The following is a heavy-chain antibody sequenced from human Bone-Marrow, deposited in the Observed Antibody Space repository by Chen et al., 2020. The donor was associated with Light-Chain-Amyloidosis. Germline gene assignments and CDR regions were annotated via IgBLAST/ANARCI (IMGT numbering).Heavy chain of an antibody. V-gene: IGHV4-59*01. Sequence: QVQLQESGPGLVRPSETLSLTCTVSSGSITNYYWTWIRQPPGKGLEWIGYIYFSGTTNYNPSLKSRVTISVDTSKNQFSLKLTSVTAADTAVYYCASSDYGSGSYYFDYWGQESLVTVSS. J-gene: IGHJ4*02. D-gene: IGHD3-10*01. CDR2: IYFSGTT. CDR1: SGSITNYY. CDR3: ASSDYGSGSYYFDY.